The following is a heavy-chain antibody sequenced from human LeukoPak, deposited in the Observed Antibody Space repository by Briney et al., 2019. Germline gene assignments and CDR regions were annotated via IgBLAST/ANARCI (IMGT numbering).Heavy chain of an antibody. CDR2: INHSGST. V-gene: IGHV4-34*01. CDR3: ARGSQVLGGDY. D-gene: IGHD3-16*01. J-gene: IGHJ4*02. CDR1: GGSFSGYY. Sequence: PSETLSLTCAVYGGSFSGYYWSWIRQPPGKGLEWIGEINHSGSTNYNPSLKSRVTISVDTSKNQFSLKLSSVTAADTAVYYCARGSQVLGGDYWGQGTPVTVSS.